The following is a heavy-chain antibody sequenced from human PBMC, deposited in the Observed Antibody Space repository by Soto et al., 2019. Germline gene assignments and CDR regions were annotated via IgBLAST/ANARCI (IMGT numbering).Heavy chain of an antibody. CDR1: GGSFSGYY. D-gene: IGHD4-4*01. Sequence: SETLSLTCAVYGGSFSGYYWSWIRQPPGKGLEWIGEINHSGSTNYNPSLKSRVTISVDTSKNQFSLKLSSVTAEDTSVYYCARGLRTTVTTIWVYYYGMDVWGQGTTV. CDR2: INHSGST. J-gene: IGHJ6*02. CDR3: ARGLRTTVTTIWVYYYGMDV. V-gene: IGHV4-34*01.